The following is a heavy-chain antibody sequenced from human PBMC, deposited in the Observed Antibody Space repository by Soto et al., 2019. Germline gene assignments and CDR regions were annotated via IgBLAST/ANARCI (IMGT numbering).Heavy chain of an antibody. CDR2: IYWDDDK. Sequence: QITLKESGPTLVKPTQTLTLTCMFSGFSLTTSGAAVAWIRQSPGKALEWLALIYWDDDKRYNPSLKSRLTITQDRSKNQVVLTMANMDPVDTGTYYCAHRPVVVGAYYFDYWGQGTLVTVSS. CDR1: GFSLTTSGAA. CDR3: AHRPVVVGAYYFDY. J-gene: IGHJ4*02. V-gene: IGHV2-5*02. D-gene: IGHD2-21*01.